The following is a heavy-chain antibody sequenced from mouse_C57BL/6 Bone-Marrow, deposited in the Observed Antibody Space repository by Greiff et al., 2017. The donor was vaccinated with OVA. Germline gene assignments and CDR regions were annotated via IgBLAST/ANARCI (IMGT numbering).Heavy chain of an antibody. D-gene: IGHD2-4*01. CDR1: GYTFTSYG. CDR2: IYPRSGNT. V-gene: IGHV1-81*01. CDR3: ANIYYDYEYYFDY. J-gene: IGHJ2*01. Sequence: QVQLQQSGAELARPGASVKLSCKASGYTFTSYGISWVKQRTGQGLEWIGEIYPRSGNTYYNEKFKGKATLTADKSSSTACLELRSLTSEDSAVDFCANIYYDYEYYFDYWGQGTTLTVSS.